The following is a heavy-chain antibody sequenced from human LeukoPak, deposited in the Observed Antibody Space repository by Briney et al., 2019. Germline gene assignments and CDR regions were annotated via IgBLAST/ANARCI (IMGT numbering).Heavy chain of an antibody. CDR1: GVSIFIYY. Sequence: SETLSLTCTVCGVSIFIYYWNWIRQPPGQGLEWIGYIHYSGTTNYNPSLKSRVSISIDTSNSQFSLKLTSATAADTAIYYCATGRSIRYFDYWGQGTLLSVSS. J-gene: IGHJ4*02. D-gene: IGHD3-9*01. V-gene: IGHV4-59*08. CDR2: IHYSGTT. CDR3: ATGRSIRYFDY.